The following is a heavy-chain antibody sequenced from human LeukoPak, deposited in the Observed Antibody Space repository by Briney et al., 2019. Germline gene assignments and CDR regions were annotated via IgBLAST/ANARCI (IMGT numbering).Heavy chain of an antibody. D-gene: IGHD3-3*01. CDR2: IKQDGSEK. CDR1: GFTFSSYW. J-gene: IGHJ4*02. Sequence: SGGSLRLSCAASGFTFSSYWMSWVRQAPGKGLEWVANIKQDGSEKYYVDSVKGRFTISRDNAKNSLYLQMNSLRAEDTAVYYCARYDFWSGYYTGGVDYWGQGTLVTVSS. V-gene: IGHV3-7*01. CDR3: ARYDFWSGYYTGGVDY.